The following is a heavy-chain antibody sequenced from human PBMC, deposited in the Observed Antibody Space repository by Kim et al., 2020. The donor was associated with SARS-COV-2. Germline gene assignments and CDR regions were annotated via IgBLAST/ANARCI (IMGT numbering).Heavy chain of an antibody. CDR3: AACKRHYYYYGMDV. V-gene: IGHV4-39*07. Sequence: TPSLKTRVTISVDTSKNQFSLKLSSVTAADTAVYYCAACKRHYYYYGMDVWGQGTTVTVSS. J-gene: IGHJ6*02.